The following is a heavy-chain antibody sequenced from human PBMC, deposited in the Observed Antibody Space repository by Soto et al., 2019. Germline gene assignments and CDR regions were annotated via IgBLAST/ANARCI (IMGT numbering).Heavy chain of an antibody. CDR3: AFLDCSCCSCYLFWFAP. CDR2: ISAYNGNT. CDR1: GYTVTSYG. J-gene: IGHJ5*02. V-gene: IGHV1-18*01. D-gene: IGHD2-15*01. Sequence: ASVKVSCKASGYTVTSYGVSWVRQAPGQGLERMGWISAYNGNTNYAQKLQGRVTMTTDTSTSTAYMELRSLRSDDTAVYYCAFLDCSCCSCYLFWFAPSAQRSLVPVSS.